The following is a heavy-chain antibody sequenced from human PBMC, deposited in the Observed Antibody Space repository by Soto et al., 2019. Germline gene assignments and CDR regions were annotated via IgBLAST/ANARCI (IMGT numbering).Heavy chain of an antibody. CDR1: GGTFSSYT. CDR3: ARCNWNDKGPKTYYYYGMDV. Sequence: GASVKVSCKASGGTFSSYTISWGRQAPGQGVEWMGRIIPILGIANYAQKFQGRVTITADKSTSTAYMELSSPRSEDTAVYYCARCNWNDKGPKTYYYYGMDVWGQGTKVTVSS. J-gene: IGHJ6*02. V-gene: IGHV1-69*02. CDR2: IIPILGIA. D-gene: IGHD1-20*01.